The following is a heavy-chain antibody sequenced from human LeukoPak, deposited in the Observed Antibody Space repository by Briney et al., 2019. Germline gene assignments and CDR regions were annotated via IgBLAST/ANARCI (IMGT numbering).Heavy chain of an antibody. CDR1: GFIFSNTW. V-gene: IGHV3-15*01. CDR3: TTSGFFDY. Sequence: GGSLRLSCGASGFIFSNTWMSWVRQAPGKGLEWVGRIKSKTDGETTDYAAPVNDRFTISRDDSKNTLYLQMNSLKIEDKAVYYCTTSGFFDYWGQGTLVTVSS. D-gene: IGHD6-25*01. CDR2: IKSKTDGETT. J-gene: IGHJ4*02.